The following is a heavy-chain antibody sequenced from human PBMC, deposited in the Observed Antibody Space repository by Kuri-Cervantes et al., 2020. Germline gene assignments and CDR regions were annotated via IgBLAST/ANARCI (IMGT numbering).Heavy chain of an antibody. Sequence: GESLKISCAASGFTFSSYAMHWVRQAPGKGLEWVAAISYDGSNKYYADSVKGRFTISRDNSKNTLYLQMNSLRAEDTAVYYCAKCIYSHTYHDAFDIWGQGTLVTVSS. V-gene: IGHV3-30*18. CDR2: ISYDGSNK. J-gene: IGHJ3*02. D-gene: IGHD2-21*01. CDR3: AKCIYSHTYHDAFDI. CDR1: GFTFSSYA.